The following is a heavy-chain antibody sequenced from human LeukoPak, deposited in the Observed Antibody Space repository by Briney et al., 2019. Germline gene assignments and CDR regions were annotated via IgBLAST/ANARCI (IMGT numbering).Heavy chain of an antibody. J-gene: IGHJ4*02. CDR2: IYYSGST. V-gene: IGHV4-59*01. D-gene: IGHD4-17*01. CDR3: ARTTVHYYFDY. Sequence: PETLSLSRTVSLGSTSSYYWSWIRQPPGKGLEWIGYIYYSGSTNYNPSLKSRVTISVDTSKNQFSLKLSSVTAADTAVYYCARTTVHYYFDYWGQGTLDTVSS. CDR1: LGSTSSYY.